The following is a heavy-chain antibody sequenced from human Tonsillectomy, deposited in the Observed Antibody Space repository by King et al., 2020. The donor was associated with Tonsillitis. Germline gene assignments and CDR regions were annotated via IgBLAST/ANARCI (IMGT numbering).Heavy chain of an antibody. Sequence: VQLVESGGGVVQPGRSLRLSCAASGFTFSSYAMHWVRQAPGKGLEWVALISYDGSNKYHADSAKGRFTISRDNSKNTLFLQMNSLGGEDTAVYYCARGGNMVRGTDYYYYGLDVWGQGTTVTVSS. D-gene: IGHD3-10*01. J-gene: IGHJ6*02. CDR2: ISYDGSNK. V-gene: IGHV3-30-3*01. CDR3: ARGGNMVRGTDYYYYGLDV. CDR1: GFTFSSYA.